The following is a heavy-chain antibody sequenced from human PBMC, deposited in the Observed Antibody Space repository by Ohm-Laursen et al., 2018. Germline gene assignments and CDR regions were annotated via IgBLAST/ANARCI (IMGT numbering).Heavy chain of an antibody. CDR2: IWYDGTNK. CDR1: GFTFSDYG. D-gene: IGHD3-22*01. J-gene: IGHJ4*02. V-gene: IGHV3-33*06. CDR3: AKSITMIVVVPPGRY. Sequence: SLRLSCAASGFTFSDYGMHWVRQAPGKGLEWVAVIWYDGTNKYYADSVKGRFTISRDNSKNTLYLQMNSLRAEDTAVYYCAKSITMIVVVPPGRYWGQGTLVTVSS.